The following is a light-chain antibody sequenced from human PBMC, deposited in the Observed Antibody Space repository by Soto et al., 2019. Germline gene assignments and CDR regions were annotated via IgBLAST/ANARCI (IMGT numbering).Light chain of an antibody. CDR1: SSDIGSYNL. CDR2: AVS. Sequence: QSVLTQPASVSGSPGQSITVSCTGTSSDIGSYNLVSWYQHHPGKAPKLMIYAVSKRPSGVSSRFSGSKSGNTASLTISGLQAEDEADYFFCSYAGSSTLLFGGGTKVTVL. J-gene: IGLJ3*02. V-gene: IGLV2-23*02. CDR3: CSYAGSSTLL.